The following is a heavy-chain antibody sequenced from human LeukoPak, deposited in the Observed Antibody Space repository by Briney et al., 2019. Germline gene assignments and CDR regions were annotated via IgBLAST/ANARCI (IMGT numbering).Heavy chain of an antibody. CDR2: INPNSGGA. CDR3: ARDGGLDYDSDY. J-gene: IGHJ4*01. Sequence: GASVKVSCKASGYTLTGYYMHWVRQAPGQGLEWMGRINPNSGGANYAQKFQGRVTMTRDTSISTAYMELSRLRSDDTAVYYCARDGGLDYDSDYWGQGTLVTVSS. V-gene: IGHV1-2*06. CDR1: GYTLTGYY. D-gene: IGHD3-22*01.